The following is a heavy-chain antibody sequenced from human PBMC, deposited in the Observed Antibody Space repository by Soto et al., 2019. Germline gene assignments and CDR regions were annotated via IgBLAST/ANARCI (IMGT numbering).Heavy chain of an antibody. J-gene: IGHJ5*02. V-gene: IGHV4-39*01. CDR3: ASLAYYDFWSGYLFDP. D-gene: IGHD3-3*01. CDR2: IYYSGST. Sequence: LSLTCTVSGGSISSSSYYWGWIRQPPGKGLEWIGSIYYSGSTYYNPSLKSRVTISVDTSKNQFSLKLSSVTAADTAVYYCASLAYYDFWSGYLFDPWGQGTLVTVSS. CDR1: GGSISSSSYY.